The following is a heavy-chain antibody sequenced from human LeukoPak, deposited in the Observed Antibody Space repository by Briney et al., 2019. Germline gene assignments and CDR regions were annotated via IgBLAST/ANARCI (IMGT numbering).Heavy chain of an antibody. V-gene: IGHV1-8*01. CDR2: MNPNSGNT. CDR3: ARAILRGLVGANDAFDI. Sequence: ASVKVSCKASGYTFTSYDINWVRQATGQGLEWMGWMNPNSGNTGYAQKFQGRVTMTRNTSISTACMELSSLRSEDTAVYYCARAILRGLVGANDAFDIWGQGTMVTVSS. D-gene: IGHD1-26*01. J-gene: IGHJ3*02. CDR1: GYTFTSYD.